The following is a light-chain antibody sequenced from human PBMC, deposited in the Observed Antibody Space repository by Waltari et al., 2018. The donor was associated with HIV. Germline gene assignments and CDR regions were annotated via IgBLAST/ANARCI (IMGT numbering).Light chain of an antibody. Sequence: DIHMTQSPSSLSASVGGTVTITCQASQDINNHLSWYRQKPGKAPELLIYDASILEPGVPSRFSGRSSGTTFSLSIRTLLPEDSATYFCQQFHSLPLTFGPGTTVDIK. CDR1: QDINNH. J-gene: IGKJ3*01. CDR2: DAS. V-gene: IGKV1-33*01. CDR3: QQFHSLPLT.